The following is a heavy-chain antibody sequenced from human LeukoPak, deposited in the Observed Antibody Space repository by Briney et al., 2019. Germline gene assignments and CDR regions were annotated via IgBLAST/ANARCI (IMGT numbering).Heavy chain of an antibody. V-gene: IGHV3-53*01. CDR2: IYSDNT. D-gene: IGHD4/OR15-4a*01. CDR1: GFTVSSNS. Sequence: PGGSLRLSCTVSGFTVSSNSMSWVRQAPGKGLEWVPFIYSDNTHYSGSVKGPFTIPRDNSKKTLYLQMNSLRAEDTAVYYCARRAGAYSPPYDYWGQGTLVTVSS. CDR3: ARRAGAYSPPYDY. J-gene: IGHJ4*02.